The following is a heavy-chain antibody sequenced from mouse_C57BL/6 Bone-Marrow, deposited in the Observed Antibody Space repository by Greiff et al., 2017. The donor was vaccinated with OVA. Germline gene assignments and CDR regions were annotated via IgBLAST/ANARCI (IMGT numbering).Heavy chain of an antibody. V-gene: IGHV5-12*01. CDR2: ISNGGGST. J-gene: IGHJ4*01. CDR1: GFTFSDYY. CDR3: ARVSRYGDAMDY. Sequence: EVKLVESGGGLVQPGGSLKLSCAASGFTFSDYYMYWVRQTPEKRLEWVAYISNGGGSTYYPDTVKGRFTISRDNAKNTLYLQMSRLKSEDTAMYYCARVSRYGDAMDYWGQGTSVTVSS. D-gene: IGHD1-1*01.